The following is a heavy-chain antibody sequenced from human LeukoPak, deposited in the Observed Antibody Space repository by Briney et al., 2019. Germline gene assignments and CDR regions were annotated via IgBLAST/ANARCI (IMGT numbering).Heavy chain of an antibody. CDR2: INTNTGNP. Sequence: ASVKVSCKASGYTFTGYYMHWVRQAPGQGLEWMGWINTNTGNPTYAQGFTGRFVFSLDTSVSTAYLQISSLKAEDTAVYYCARGDIAARPWWFDPWGQGTLVTVSS. CDR3: ARGDIAARPWWFDP. V-gene: IGHV7-4-1*02. D-gene: IGHD6-6*01. CDR1: GYTFTGYY. J-gene: IGHJ5*02.